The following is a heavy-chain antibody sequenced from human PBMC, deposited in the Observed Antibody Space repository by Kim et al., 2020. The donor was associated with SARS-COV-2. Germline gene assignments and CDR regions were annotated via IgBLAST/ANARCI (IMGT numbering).Heavy chain of an antibody. V-gene: IGHV4-30-2*04. D-gene: IGHD1-1*01. Sequence: GRTYYTPSLKGRVTISVDPSKNQFSLKLSSVPAADTAVYYCARSNDWFDYWGQGTLVTVSS. CDR3: ARSNDWFDY. J-gene: IGHJ4*02. CDR2: GRT.